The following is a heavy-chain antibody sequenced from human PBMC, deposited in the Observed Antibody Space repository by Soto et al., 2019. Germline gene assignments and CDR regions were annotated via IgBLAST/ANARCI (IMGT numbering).Heavy chain of an antibody. CDR1: GFTFEDET. V-gene: IGHV3-43*01. Sequence: GGSLRLSCAASGFTFEDETMHWVRQTPGKGLEWVSMISWDGGNTNFADSVRGRFTISRDNSKNSLYLQMNSLTTEDTALYFCAKDTSWTIDYWGLGTLVTVSS. D-gene: IGHD5-12*01. CDR2: ISWDGGNT. CDR3: AKDTSWTIDY. J-gene: IGHJ4*02.